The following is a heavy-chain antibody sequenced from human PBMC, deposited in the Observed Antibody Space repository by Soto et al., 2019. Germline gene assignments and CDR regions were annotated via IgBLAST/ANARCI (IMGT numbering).Heavy chain of an antibody. D-gene: IGHD6-19*01. CDR3: ARAYRINGWSDYFFDY. Sequence: NPSETLSLTCTVSGDSLSGGDYYWSWIRQPPGKGLEWIGDIYYTGFTFYNPSLKSRLTISLDSSKNQFSLRLNSVTAADTAVYFCARAYRINGWSDYFFDYWGQGTLVTVS. CDR2: IYYTGFT. J-gene: IGHJ4*02. V-gene: IGHV4-30-4*08. CDR1: GDSLSGGDYY.